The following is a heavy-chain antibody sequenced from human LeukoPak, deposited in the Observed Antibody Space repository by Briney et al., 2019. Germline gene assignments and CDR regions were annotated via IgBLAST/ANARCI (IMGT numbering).Heavy chain of an antibody. CDR3: VRDSGSSYGYYFLH. Sequence: PGRSLRLSCAASGFTFSSFGMHWVRQAPGKGLEWVSSISSSSSHMFYADSVKGRFSISRDNAKNSLYLQMNSVRAEDTAVYYCVRDSGSSYGYYFLHWGQGTLVTVSS. V-gene: IGHV3-21*01. J-gene: IGHJ1*01. CDR1: GFTFSSFG. CDR2: ISSSSSHM. D-gene: IGHD1-26*01.